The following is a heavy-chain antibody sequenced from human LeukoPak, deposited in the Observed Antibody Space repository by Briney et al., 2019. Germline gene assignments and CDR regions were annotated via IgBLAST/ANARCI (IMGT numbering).Heavy chain of an antibody. D-gene: IGHD3-3*02. J-gene: IGHJ6*03. CDR1: GYTFIGHY. CDR2: INPNLGGT. Sequence: ASVKVSCKASGYTFIGHYIHWIRQAPGQGLEWMGCINPNLGGTNYAQKFQGRVTMTRDTSISTVYMELSRLRSDDTAVYYCASGRTIFYYYMDVWGKGTTVTISS. V-gene: IGHV1-2*02. CDR3: ASGRTIFYYYMDV.